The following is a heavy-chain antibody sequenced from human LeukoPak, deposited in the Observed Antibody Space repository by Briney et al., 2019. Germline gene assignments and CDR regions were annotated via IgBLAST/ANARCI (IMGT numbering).Heavy chain of an antibody. Sequence: ASVKVSCKASGYTFTSYYMHWVRQAPGQGLEWMGIINPSGGSTSYAQKFQGRVTMTRDTSTSTVYMGLSSLRSEDTAVYYCAKDRSDYGGYPPGAFDIWGQGTMVTVSS. J-gene: IGHJ3*02. D-gene: IGHD4-17*01. CDR1: GYTFTSYY. V-gene: IGHV1-46*01. CDR3: AKDRSDYGGYPPGAFDI. CDR2: INPSGGST.